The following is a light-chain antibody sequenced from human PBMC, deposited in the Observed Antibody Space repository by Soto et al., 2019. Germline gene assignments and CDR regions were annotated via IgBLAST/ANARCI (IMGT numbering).Light chain of an antibody. Sequence: QLVLTQSPPASASLGASVKLTCTLSSGHNTYAIAWHQQQPEKGPRYLMKLNSDGSHSKGDGIPDRFSGSSSGAERYLTISSLQSEDEADYYCQTWGTGSWVFGGGTKLTVL. J-gene: IGLJ3*02. CDR3: QTWGTGSWV. CDR2: LNSDGSH. V-gene: IGLV4-69*01. CDR1: SGHNTYA.